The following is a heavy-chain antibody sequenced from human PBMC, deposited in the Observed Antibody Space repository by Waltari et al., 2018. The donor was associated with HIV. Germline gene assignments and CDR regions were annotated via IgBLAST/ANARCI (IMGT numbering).Heavy chain of an antibody. CDR2: IKQVGSEK. V-gene: IGHV3-7*01. D-gene: IGHD2-2*02. J-gene: IGHJ6*02. CDR3: ASPSIRAGMDV. Sequence: EVQLVESGGGLVQPGGSLRLSCAASGFTFSNFWMSWVRQAPGKGLGWLANIKQVGSEKYYVDSVKGRFTISRDNAKNSLYLQMNSLRAEDTAVYYCASPSIRAGMDVWGQGTTVTVSS. CDR1: GFTFSNFW.